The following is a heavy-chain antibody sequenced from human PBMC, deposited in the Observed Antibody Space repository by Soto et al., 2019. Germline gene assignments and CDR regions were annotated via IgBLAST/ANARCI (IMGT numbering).Heavy chain of an antibody. CDR1: GFTFSSYA. D-gene: IGHD3-3*01. CDR3: ATARDFWSGYYSFDY. Sequence: GGSLRLSCAASGFTFSSYAMSWVRQAPGKGLEWVSGIIGSGGSTYYADSVKGRFTISGANSKNTLYLQMNSLRAEDTAVYYCATARDFWSGYYSFDYWGQGTLVTVSS. V-gene: IGHV3-23*01. J-gene: IGHJ4*02. CDR2: IIGSGGST.